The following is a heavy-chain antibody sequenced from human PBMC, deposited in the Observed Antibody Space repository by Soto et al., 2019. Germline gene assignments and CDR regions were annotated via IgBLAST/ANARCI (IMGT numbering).Heavy chain of an antibody. CDR3: PRWAAGFDY. D-gene: IGHD6-13*01. J-gene: IGHJ4*02. CDR1: GYTFTSYA. CDR2: NNAGNGNT. Sequence: QAQLVQSGAEEKKPGASVKVSCKASGYTFTSYAIHWVRQAPGQRFEWRGWNNAGNGNTKYSQKFQGRVTITRDTPASTVYMELSSLGSEDTAVYSCPRWAAGFDYWGQGTLVTVSS. V-gene: IGHV1-3*05.